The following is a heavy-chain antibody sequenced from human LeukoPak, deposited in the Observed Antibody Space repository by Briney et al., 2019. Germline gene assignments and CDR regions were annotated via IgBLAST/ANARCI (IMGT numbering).Heavy chain of an antibody. CDR1: GFTSSNYA. CDR2: ISGSGADT. J-gene: IGHJ4*02. D-gene: IGHD2-15*01. V-gene: IGHV3-23*01. Sequence: GGALRLSCAASGFTSSNYAMNWVRQAPGKGLEWVSAISGSGADTYYADSVKGRFTISRDNSKNTLYLQMNSLRAEDTAIYFCAKELRRSPTYYFDYWGQGTLVTVSS. CDR3: AKELRRSPTYYFDY.